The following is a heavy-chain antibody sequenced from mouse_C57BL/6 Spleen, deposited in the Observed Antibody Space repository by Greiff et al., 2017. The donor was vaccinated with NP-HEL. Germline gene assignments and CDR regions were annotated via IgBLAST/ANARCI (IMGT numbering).Heavy chain of an antibody. CDR3: AGQPYYFGY. J-gene: IGHJ2*01. Sequence: EVKLMESGGGLVKPGGSLKLSCAASGFTFSSYTMSWVRQTPEKRLEWVATISGGGGNTYYPDSVKGRCTISRDNAKNTLYLQMSSVGSEDTALCNCAGQPYYFGYWGKCATLTVSS. V-gene: IGHV5-9*01. CDR1: GFTFSSYT. CDR2: ISGGGGNT.